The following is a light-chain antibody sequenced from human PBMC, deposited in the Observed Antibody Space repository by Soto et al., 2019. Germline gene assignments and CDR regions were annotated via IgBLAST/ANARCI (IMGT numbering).Light chain of an antibody. V-gene: IGLV2-14*01. CDR3: SSYTLTNSWV. J-gene: IGLJ3*02. Sequence: QSALTQPASVTGSPGQSITISCTGTSSDVGGSNRVSWYQHYPGTAPKLMIYEVGNRPSGVSDRFSASKSGNTASLIISGLQPEDEADYYCSSYTLTNSWVFGGGTKLTVL. CDR2: EVG. CDR1: SSDVGGSNR.